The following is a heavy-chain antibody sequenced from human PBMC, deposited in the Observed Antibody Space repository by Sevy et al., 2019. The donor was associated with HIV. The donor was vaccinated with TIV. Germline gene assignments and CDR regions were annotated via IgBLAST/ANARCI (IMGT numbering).Heavy chain of an antibody. D-gene: IGHD2-2*02. V-gene: IGHV3-23*01. CDR1: GFTFSRNA. CDR2: ITGSGGST. Sequence: GGSLRLSCAASGFTFSRNAMSWVRQAPGKGLEWASGITGSGGSTYYADSVKGRFTISRDNSKNTLYLQMNSLREEDTAVYYCAKFGYCSSTSCYSIYYGMDVWGQGTTVTVSS. CDR3: AKFGYCSSTSCYSIYYGMDV. J-gene: IGHJ6*02.